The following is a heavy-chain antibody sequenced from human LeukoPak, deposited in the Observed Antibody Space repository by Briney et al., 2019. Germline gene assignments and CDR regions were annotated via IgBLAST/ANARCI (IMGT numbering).Heavy chain of an antibody. V-gene: IGHV1-18*01. CDR3: VRVHRGDYAKNCDY. CDR2: ISGYNGNT. J-gene: IGHJ4*02. D-gene: IGHD4-17*01. CDR1: GYTFTSYG. Sequence: ASVKVSCKASGYTFTSYGISWVRQAPGQGLEWMGWISGYNGNTNYAQKFQGRVTMTTDTTPSTAYSELRSLISDAPALYYCVRVHRGDYAKNCDYCGQGAPGTVSS.